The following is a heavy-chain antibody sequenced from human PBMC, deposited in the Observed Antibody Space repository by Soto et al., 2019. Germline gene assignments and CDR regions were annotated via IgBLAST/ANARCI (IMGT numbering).Heavy chain of an antibody. CDR1: GFPFSSYG. CDR2: ISYDGSNK. Sequence: GGSLILSCTASGFPFSSYGMHWVRQAPGKGLEWVAVISYDGSNKYYADSVKGRFTISRDNSKNTLYLQMNSLRAEDTAVYYCAKDVGDYGDYYYYGMDVWGQGTTVTVSS. CDR3: AKDVGDYGDYYYYGMDV. D-gene: IGHD4-17*01. V-gene: IGHV3-30*18. J-gene: IGHJ6*02.